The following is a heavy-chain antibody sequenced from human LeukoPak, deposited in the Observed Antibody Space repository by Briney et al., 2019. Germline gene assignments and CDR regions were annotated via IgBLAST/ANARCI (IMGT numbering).Heavy chain of an antibody. D-gene: IGHD6-6*01. J-gene: IGHJ4*02. V-gene: IGHV1-69*04. Sequence: SVKVSCKASGGTFSSYNISGVRQAPGQGLEWMGRIIPILGIANYAQKFQGRVTITADKSTSTAYMELSSLRSGDTAVYYCARESSSSGGFDYWGQGTLVTVSS. CDR3: ARESSSSGGFDY. CDR2: IIPILGIA. CDR1: GGTFSSYN.